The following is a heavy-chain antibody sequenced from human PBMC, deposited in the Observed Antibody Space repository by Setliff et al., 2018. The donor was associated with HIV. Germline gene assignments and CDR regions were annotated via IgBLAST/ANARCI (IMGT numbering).Heavy chain of an antibody. D-gene: IGHD6-13*01. Sequence: SETLSLTCTVSGGSVSGYYWTWIRQPAGKGLEWIGRIYFPITSTNYNPSLKSRITISVDTSKNQFSLKLSSVTAADTAVYYCTRTNPLAAPPFDFWGQGTLVTVSS. CDR2: IYFPITST. V-gene: IGHV4-4*07. J-gene: IGHJ4*02. CDR1: GGSVSGYY. CDR3: TRTNPLAAPPFDF.